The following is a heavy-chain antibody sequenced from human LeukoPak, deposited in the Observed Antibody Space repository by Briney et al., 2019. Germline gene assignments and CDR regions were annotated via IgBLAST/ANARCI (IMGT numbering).Heavy chain of an antibody. CDR2: ISAYNGNT. CDR3: ALYYYDSSGYYLLFDY. V-gene: IGHV1-18*01. D-gene: IGHD3-22*01. J-gene: IGHJ4*02. Sequence: ASVKVSCKASGYTFTSYGISWVRQAPGQGLEWMGWISAYNGNTNYAQKLQGRVTMTTDTSTSTAYMELRSLRSDDTAVYYCALYYYDSSGYYLLFDYSGQGTLVTVSS. CDR1: GYTFTSYG.